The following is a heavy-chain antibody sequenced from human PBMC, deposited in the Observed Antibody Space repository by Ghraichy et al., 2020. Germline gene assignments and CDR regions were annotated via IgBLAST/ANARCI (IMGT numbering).Heavy chain of an antibody. V-gene: IGHV3-7*03. Sequence: GGSLRLSCAASGFIFHTYWMMWVRQAPGKGLEWVANIRQDGTEEYYADSVKGRFTISRDNTKNSLYLQMNRLGAEDTAVYFCVRFHNWAILYYAMDVWGQGTTVTVSS. CDR2: IRQDGTEE. J-gene: IGHJ6*02. D-gene: IGHD1-20*01. CDR1: GFIFHTYW. CDR3: VRFHNWAILYYAMDV.